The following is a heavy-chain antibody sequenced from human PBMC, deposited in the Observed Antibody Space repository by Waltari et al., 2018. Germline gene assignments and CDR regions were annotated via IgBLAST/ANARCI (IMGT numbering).Heavy chain of an antibody. CDR1: GGSFSGYY. CDR3: ARVRASGYYYYYYMDV. Sequence: QVQLQQWGAGLLKPSETLSLTCAVYGGSFSGYYWSWIRQPPGKGLEWIGEINHSGSTNYTPSLKSRVTISVDTSKNQFSLKLSSVTAADTAVYYCARVRASGYYYYYYMDVWGKGTTVTVSS. D-gene: IGHD1-1*01. CDR2: INHSGST. V-gene: IGHV4-34*01. J-gene: IGHJ6*03.